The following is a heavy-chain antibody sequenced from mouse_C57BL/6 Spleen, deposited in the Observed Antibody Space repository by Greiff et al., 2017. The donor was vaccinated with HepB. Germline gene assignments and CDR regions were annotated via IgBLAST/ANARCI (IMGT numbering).Heavy chain of an antibody. CDR3: ARRGDDYDGSDYFDY. J-gene: IGHJ2*01. CDR1: GFTFSDYG. D-gene: IGHD2-4*01. Sequence: EVQRVESGGGLVKPGGSLKLSCAASGFTFSDYGMHWVRQAPEKGLEWVAYISSGSSTIYYADTVKGRFTISRDNAKNTLFLQMTSLRSEDTAMYYWARRGDDYDGSDYFDYWGQGTTPTVSS. V-gene: IGHV5-17*01. CDR2: ISSGSSTI.